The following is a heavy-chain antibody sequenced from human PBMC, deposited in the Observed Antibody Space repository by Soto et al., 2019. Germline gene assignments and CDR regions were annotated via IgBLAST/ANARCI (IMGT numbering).Heavy chain of an antibody. CDR2: IIPIFGTA. V-gene: IGHV1-69*01. CDR1: GGTFSSYA. D-gene: IGHD3-22*01. CDR3: ARDLKRYYDSSGYGYYYYGMDV. J-gene: IGHJ6*02. Sequence: QVQLVQSGAEVKKPGSSVKVSCKASGGTFSSYAISWVRQAPGQGLEWMGGIIPIFGTANYAQKFQGRVTITADESTTTVYMELSSLRSEDTAVYYCARDLKRYYDSSGYGYYYYGMDVWGQGTTVTVSS.